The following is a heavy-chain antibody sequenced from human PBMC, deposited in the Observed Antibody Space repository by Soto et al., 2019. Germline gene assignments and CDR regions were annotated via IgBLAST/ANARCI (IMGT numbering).Heavy chain of an antibody. J-gene: IGHJ2*01. Sequence: QVQLQESGPGLVKPSQTLSLTCTFSGASISSGAYYWSWIRQHPGKGLEWIGYIYYSGSTYYNTPLKSRVTISEDTSKNQFSMKLSSVTAADTALYYCARDPFQTCRADFDLWGRGTLVTVSS. CDR3: ARDPFQTCRADFDL. V-gene: IGHV4-31*03. CDR2: IYYSGST. CDR1: GASISSGAYY. D-gene: IGHD3-10*01.